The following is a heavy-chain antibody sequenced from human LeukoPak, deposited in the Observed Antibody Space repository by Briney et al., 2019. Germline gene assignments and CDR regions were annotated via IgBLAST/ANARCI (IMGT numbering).Heavy chain of an antibody. CDR2: ISGGGANI. J-gene: IGHJ4*02. Sequence: GGSLRLSCAVSGFTLRSFGMGWVRQAPGKGLEWVSGISGGGANIYYADSVKGRFTISRDSSKNTLYLQMNSLRAEDTAVYYCASRTGSGPYYFDYWGQGTLVTVSS. CDR3: ASRTGSGPYYFDY. V-gene: IGHV3-23*01. CDR1: GFTLRSFG. D-gene: IGHD6-19*01.